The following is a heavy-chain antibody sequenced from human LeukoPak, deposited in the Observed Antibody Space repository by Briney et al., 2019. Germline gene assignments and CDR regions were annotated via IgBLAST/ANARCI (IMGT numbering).Heavy chain of an antibody. CDR2: ITSASTT. V-gene: IGHV3-48*04. CDR3: AGFGELPN. CDR1: GFTFSSYG. Sequence: PGRSLRPSCAATGFTFSSYGMHWVRQDPGKGLEWGSYITSASTTYYADSVKGRFTISRDNAKNSVHLQMNSLRAEDTAVYYCAGFGELPNWGQGTLVTVSS. D-gene: IGHD3-10*01. J-gene: IGHJ4*02.